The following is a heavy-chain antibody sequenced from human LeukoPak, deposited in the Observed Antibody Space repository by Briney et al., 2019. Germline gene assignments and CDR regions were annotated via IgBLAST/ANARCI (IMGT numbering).Heavy chain of an antibody. CDR3: AALGDNNSWNNF. D-gene: IGHD1/OR15-1a*01. CDR1: RGSITGHY. V-gene: IGHV4-59*11. Sequence: PSETLSLTCSVSRGSITGHYWSWVRQPPGKGPGWLGYVHSSGTTSYNPSLKSRVTISADTSKNQFSLKMTSLTTADTGVYYCAALGDNNSWNNFWGQGTLVTVSS. CDR2: VHSSGTT. J-gene: IGHJ4*02.